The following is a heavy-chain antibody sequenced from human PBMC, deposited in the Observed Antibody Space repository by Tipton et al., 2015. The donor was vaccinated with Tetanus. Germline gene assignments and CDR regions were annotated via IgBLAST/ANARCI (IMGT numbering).Heavy chain of an antibody. J-gene: IGHJ4*02. V-gene: IGHV3-53*01. CDR3: NGGSTRAYFDY. CDR2: IHSGGNT. D-gene: IGHD2-2*01. CDR1: GFTVSSNY. Sequence: SLRLSCAASGFTVSSNYMTWVRQAPGKGLEWVSLIHSGGNTYYADSVKGRFTISRDNSKNTLYLQMNSLRAEDAAVYYCNGGSTRAYFDYWGLGTLVTVSS.